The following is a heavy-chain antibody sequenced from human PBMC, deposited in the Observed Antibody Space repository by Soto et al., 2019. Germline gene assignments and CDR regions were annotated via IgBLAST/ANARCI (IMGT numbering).Heavy chain of an antibody. CDR2: INPKSGGT. CDR3: ARGDSTDCSNGVCSFFYNHDMDV. Sequence: ASVKVSCKASGGTFSSYAISWVRQAPGQGLEWLGRINPKSGGTSTAQKFQGWVTMTTDTSISTASMELTRLTSDDTAIYYCARGDSTDCSNGVCSFFYNHDMDVWGQGTTVTVSS. CDR1: GGTFSSYA. V-gene: IGHV1-2*04. D-gene: IGHD2-8*01. J-gene: IGHJ6*02.